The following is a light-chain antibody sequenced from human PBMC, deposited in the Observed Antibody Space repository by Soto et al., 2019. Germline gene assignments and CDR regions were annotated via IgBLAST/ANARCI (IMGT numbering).Light chain of an antibody. Sequence: LVLMQSPATLGVSAGERGTASCGASQSVGTYIAWYKQKPGLAPRLVIFDSSTRATGIPDRFSGSGSGTDFTLTISRLEPEDFAVYFCQQYGNSPQITFGQGTRLEIK. V-gene: IGKV3D-20*01. CDR1: QSVGTY. CDR3: QQYGNSPQIT. CDR2: DSS. J-gene: IGKJ5*01.